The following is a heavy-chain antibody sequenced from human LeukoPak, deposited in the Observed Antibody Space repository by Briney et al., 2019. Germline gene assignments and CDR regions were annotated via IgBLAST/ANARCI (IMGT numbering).Heavy chain of an antibody. J-gene: IGHJ4*02. CDR3: AAAPYDILTGYSLDY. Sequence: SETLSLTCTVSGGSISSYYWSWIRQPPGKGLEWIGYIYYSGSTNYNPSLKSRVTISVDTSKNQFSLKLSSVTAADTAVYYCAAAPYDILTGYSLDYWGQGTLVTVSS. CDR1: GGSISSYY. V-gene: IGHV4-59*01. D-gene: IGHD3-9*01. CDR2: IYYSGST.